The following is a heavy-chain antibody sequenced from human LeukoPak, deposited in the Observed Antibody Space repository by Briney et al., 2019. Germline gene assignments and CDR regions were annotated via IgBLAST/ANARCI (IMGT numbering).Heavy chain of an antibody. Sequence: VTVSFTGSGYTFTVYYMHWVRQAQGQGMEWMGWINTNSGGTNYEQKFQGRGTMTRDTSISTVHMEFRRLTSDDTAVYYCARDVSDILTGKEENWFDPWGQGTLVTVSS. CDR3: ARDVSDILTGKEENWFDP. J-gene: IGHJ5*02. CDR1: GYTFTVYY. D-gene: IGHD3-9*01. CDR2: INTNSGGT. V-gene: IGHV1-2*02.